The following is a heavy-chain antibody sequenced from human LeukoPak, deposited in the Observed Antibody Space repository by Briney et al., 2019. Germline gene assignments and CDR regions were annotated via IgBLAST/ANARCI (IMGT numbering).Heavy chain of an antibody. J-gene: IGHJ6*03. D-gene: IGHD3-10*01. CDR2: IGSSGGST. CDR1: GFSFSGYA. V-gene: IGHV3-64*01. Sequence: PGGSLRLSCVASGFSFSGYAMHWVRQAPGKGLEYVSAIGSSGGSTYYANSVKGRFTISRDNSKNTLYLQMGSLRAEDMAVYYCARGAEYYGSGSQYYYMDVWGKGTTVTVSS. CDR3: ARGAEYYGSGSQYYYMDV.